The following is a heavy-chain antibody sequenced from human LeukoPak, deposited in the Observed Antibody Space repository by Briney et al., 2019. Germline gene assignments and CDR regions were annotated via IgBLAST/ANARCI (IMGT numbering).Heavy chain of an antibody. CDR2: ISSSGSTI. CDR3: ARMIVVVSTAPDY. D-gene: IGHD3-22*01. CDR1: GFTFSSYE. J-gene: IGHJ4*02. Sequence: GGSLRLSCAASGFTFSSYEMNWVRQAPGKGLEWVSYISSSGSTIYYADSVKGRFTISRDNAKNSLYLQMNSLRAEDTALYYCARMIVVVSTAPDYWGQGTLVTVSS. V-gene: IGHV3-48*03.